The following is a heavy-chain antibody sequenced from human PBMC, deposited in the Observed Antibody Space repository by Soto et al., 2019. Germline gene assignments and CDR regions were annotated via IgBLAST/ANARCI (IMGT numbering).Heavy chain of an antibody. Sequence: EVQLVESGGGLVQPGGSLRLSCAASGFTFSSYRMNWVRQAPGKGLEWVSYISSSSSTIYYADSVKGRFTISRDNAKNSLYLQMNSLRAEDTAVYYCASQSSEWLLFASWGQGTLVTVSS. J-gene: IGHJ4*02. CDR3: ASQSSEWLLFAS. V-gene: IGHV3-48*01. CDR2: ISSSSSTI. D-gene: IGHD5-12*01. CDR1: GFTFSSYR.